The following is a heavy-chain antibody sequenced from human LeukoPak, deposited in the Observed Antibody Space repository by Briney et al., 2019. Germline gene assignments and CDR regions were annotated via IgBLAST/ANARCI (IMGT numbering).Heavy chain of an antibody. D-gene: IGHD3-16*01. CDR3: VTDWGDS. J-gene: IGHJ4*02. CDR1: GFSISTYW. V-gene: IGHV3-7*04. Sequence: GGSLRLSCVASGFSISTYWMSWARQVPGKGLEWVGVLKQDGSETYYVDSVKGRFTISRDNAKNSLYLQMNSLRAEDTSLYYCVTDWGDSWGQGTLVTVSS. CDR2: LKQDGSET.